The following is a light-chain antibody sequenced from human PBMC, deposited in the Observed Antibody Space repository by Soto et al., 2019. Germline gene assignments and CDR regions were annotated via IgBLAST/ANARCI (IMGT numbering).Light chain of an antibody. CDR3: QQYERYPMT. V-gene: IGKV1-5*03. CDR1: QSISPW. J-gene: IGKJ4*01. CDR2: KAS. Sequence: DSQMTQFPSTLSASVGDRVTITCRASQSISPWLAWYQQKPGKAPKILISKASTLQSGVPTRFSGSGSGTEFTLTISSLQPDDFANYYCQQYERYPMTFGGGTKVEIK.